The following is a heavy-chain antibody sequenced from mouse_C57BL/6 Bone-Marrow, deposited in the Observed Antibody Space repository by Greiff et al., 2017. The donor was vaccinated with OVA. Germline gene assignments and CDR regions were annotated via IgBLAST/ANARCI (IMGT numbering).Heavy chain of an antibody. Sequence: EVHLVESGGGLVKPGGSLKLSCAASGFTFSSYAMSWVRQTPEKRLEWVATISDGGSYTYYPDNVKGRFTISRDNAKNNLYLQMSHLKSEDTAMYYWARVYGSSPYWYFDVWGTGTTVTVSS. J-gene: IGHJ1*03. CDR2: ISDGGSYT. V-gene: IGHV5-4*01. D-gene: IGHD1-1*01. CDR3: ARVYGSSPYWYFDV. CDR1: GFTFSSYA.